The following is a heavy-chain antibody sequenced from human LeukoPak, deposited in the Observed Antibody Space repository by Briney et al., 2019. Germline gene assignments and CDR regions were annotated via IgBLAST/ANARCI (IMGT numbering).Heavy chain of an antibody. CDR1: GFTFSSYA. D-gene: IGHD1-26*01. V-gene: IGHV3-23*01. CDR2: ISSSVSAT. J-gene: IGHJ4*02. Sequence: GGSLRLSCAASGFTFSSYAMSWVRQAPGKGLEWVSAISSSVSATHYADPVKGRFTISRDNSKNTLYLQMNSLRAEDTAVYYCAKGGGSYFFDSWGQGTLVTVSS. CDR3: AKGGGSYFFDS.